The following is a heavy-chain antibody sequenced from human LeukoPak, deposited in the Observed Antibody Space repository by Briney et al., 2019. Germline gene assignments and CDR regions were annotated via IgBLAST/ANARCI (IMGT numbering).Heavy chain of an antibody. CDR3: ARGQRAHVEWSYYMDV. V-gene: IGHV3-23*01. CDR1: GFTFSSYA. D-gene: IGHD3-3*01. Sequence: GGSLRLSCGASGFTFSSYAMSWVRQAPGKGLEWVSGFSESGGSTYYADSVKGRFTISRDNSKNTLYLQMNNLRAEDTAVYYCARGQRAHVEWSYYMDVWGKGTTVTVSS. CDR2: FSESGGST. J-gene: IGHJ6*03.